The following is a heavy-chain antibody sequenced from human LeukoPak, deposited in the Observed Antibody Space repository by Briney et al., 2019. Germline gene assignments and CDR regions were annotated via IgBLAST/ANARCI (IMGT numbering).Heavy chain of an antibody. CDR2: IYYSGST. CDR3: ARHAPPTYYDYVWGSYRSSYFDY. CDR1: GGSISSYY. V-gene: IGHV4-59*08. D-gene: IGHD3-16*02. J-gene: IGHJ4*02. Sequence: SETLSPTCTVSGGSISSYYWSWIRQPPGKGLEWIGYIYYSGSTNYNPSLKGRVTISVDTSKNQFSLKLSSVTAADTAVYYCARHAPPTYYDYVWGSYRSSYFDYWGQGTLVTVSS.